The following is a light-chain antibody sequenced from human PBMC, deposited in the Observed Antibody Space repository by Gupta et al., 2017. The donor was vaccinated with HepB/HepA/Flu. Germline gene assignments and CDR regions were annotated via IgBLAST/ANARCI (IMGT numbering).Light chain of an antibody. J-gene: IGLJ2*01. CDR1: KLGDKY. CDR3: QAWDSSTAVV. V-gene: IGLV3-1*01. CDR2: QDS. Sequence: SELTQPPSVSVSPGQTASITCSGDKLGDKYACWYQQKPGQSPVLVIYQDSKRPSGIPERFSGSNSGNTATLTISGTQAMDEADYYCQAWDSSTAVVFGGGTKLTVL.